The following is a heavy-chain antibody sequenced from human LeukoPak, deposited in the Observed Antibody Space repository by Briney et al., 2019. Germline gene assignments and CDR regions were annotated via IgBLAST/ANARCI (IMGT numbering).Heavy chain of an antibody. J-gene: IGHJ4*02. Sequence: PGGSLRPSCAASGFTFNTYGMHWVRQAPGRGLEWVAFIRFDGSDKYYADSVRGRFTISRDNSKNTLFLQMNSLRAEDTAVYYCAKGVGSSGWYLADYWGQGTLVTVSS. CDR1: GFTFNTYG. D-gene: IGHD6-19*01. CDR3: AKGVGSSGWYLADY. V-gene: IGHV3-30*02. CDR2: IRFDGSDK.